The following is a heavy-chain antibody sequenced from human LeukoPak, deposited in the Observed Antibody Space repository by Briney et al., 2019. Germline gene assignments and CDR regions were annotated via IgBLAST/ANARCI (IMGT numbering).Heavy chain of an antibody. CDR2: IYSGGST. CDR1: GFTVDSNY. J-gene: IGHJ4*02. Sequence: GGSLRLSCAVSGFTVDSNYMTWVRQPPGKGLEWDSVIYSGGSTYYEDSVKGRFTISRDNSKNTLHLQMNSLRAEDTAVYYCVKEAVAGTLDHWGQGTLVTVSS. D-gene: IGHD6-19*01. CDR3: VKEAVAGTLDH. V-gene: IGHV3-66*01.